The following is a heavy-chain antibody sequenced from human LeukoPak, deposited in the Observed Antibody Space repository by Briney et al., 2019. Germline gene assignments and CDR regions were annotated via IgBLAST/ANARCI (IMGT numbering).Heavy chain of an antibody. CDR1: GGSISSYY. Sequence: SETLSLTCTVSGGSISSYYWSWIRQPPGKGLEWIGYIYTSGSTNYNPSLKSRVTISVDTSKNQFSLKLSSVTAADTAVYYCARRSGYCSSTSRPGKNRRYYYYYMDVWGKGTTVTVSS. CDR3: ARRSGYCSSTSRPGKNRRYYYYYMDV. CDR2: IYTSGST. J-gene: IGHJ6*03. V-gene: IGHV4-4*09. D-gene: IGHD2-2*01.